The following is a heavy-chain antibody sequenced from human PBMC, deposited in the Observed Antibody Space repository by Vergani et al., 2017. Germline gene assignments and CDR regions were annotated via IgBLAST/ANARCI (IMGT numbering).Heavy chain of an antibody. J-gene: IGHJ3*01. CDR2: ISASGNA. CDR1: GGSISAGYYF. D-gene: IGHD2-15*01. V-gene: IGHV4-61*02. Sequence: QVQLQASGPGRVKPSQTLSLTCTMSGGSISAGYYFWSWIRQPAVKGLEGLGHISASGNASHSPSLKTLVSMSVDTSKNQFSLTVTSVTAADTAIYFCARRSGGYYSGGKVHPLRTAFDVWGHGTVVTVSS. CDR3: ARRSGGYYSGGKVHPLRTAFDV.